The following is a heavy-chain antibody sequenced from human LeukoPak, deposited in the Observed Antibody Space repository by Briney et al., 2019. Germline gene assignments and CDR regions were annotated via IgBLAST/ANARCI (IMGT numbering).Heavy chain of an antibody. CDR1: GFTFSSYA. D-gene: IGHD7-27*01. J-gene: IGHJ6*02. CDR2: ISYDGSNK. V-gene: IGHV3-30-3*01. Sequence: GRSLRLSCAASGFTFSSYAMHWVRQAPGKGLEWVAVISYDGSNKYYADSVKGRFTISRDNSKNTLYLQMNSLRAEDTAVYYCARAQAPGDDHYYYGMDVWGQGTTVTVSS. CDR3: ARAQAPGDDHYYYGMDV.